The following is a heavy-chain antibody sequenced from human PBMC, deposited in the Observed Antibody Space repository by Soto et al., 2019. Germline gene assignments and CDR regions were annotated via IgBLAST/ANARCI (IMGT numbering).Heavy chain of an antibody. Sequence: PSETLSLTCTVSNCSISIAIYDGGWIRQPPGKGLEWIGSIYHSGSTYYNPSLQGRVTISVDTSKNQFSLKLSSVTAADTAVYFCAGRSSLASVQVYFGEISNYNWFDPWGQGTLVTVSS. CDR2: IYHSGST. CDR1: NCSISIAIYD. V-gene: IGHV4-39*01. CDR3: AGRSSLASVQVYFGEISNYNWFDP. J-gene: IGHJ5*02. D-gene: IGHD3-10*01.